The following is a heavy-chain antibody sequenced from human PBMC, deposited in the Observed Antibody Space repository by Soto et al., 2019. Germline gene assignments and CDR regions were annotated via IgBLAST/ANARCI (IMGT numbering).Heavy chain of an antibody. CDR3: AKAADMVTTQMDY. Sequence: EVHLLESGGGLGQPGGSLRLSCAASGFSFSNYAMSWVRQVPGRGLEWVSGIIGTGAMTYYADSVRGRFTISRDNSKSTLYLQMNCLRVEDTAVYFCAKAADMVTTQMDYWGQGTLVTVSS. D-gene: IGHD2-21*02. CDR1: GFSFSNYA. CDR2: IIGTGAMT. V-gene: IGHV3-23*01. J-gene: IGHJ4*02.